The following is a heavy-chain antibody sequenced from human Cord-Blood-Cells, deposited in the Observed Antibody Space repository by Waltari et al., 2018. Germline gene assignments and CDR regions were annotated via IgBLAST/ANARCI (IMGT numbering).Heavy chain of an antibody. CDR3: AKVIGRAIICSGGSCYFDY. CDR2: ISWNSGSI. Sequence: EVQLVESGGGLVQPGRSLRLSCAASGFTFDDYAMHWVRQAPGKGLEWGSGISWNSGSIGYADSVKGRFTISRDNAKNSLYLQMNSLRAEDTALYYCAKVIGRAIICSGGSCYFDYWGQGTLVTVSS. CDR1: GFTFDDYA. V-gene: IGHV3-9*01. J-gene: IGHJ4*02. D-gene: IGHD2-15*01.